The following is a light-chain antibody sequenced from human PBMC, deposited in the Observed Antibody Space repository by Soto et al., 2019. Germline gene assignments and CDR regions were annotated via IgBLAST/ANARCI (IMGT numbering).Light chain of an antibody. CDR1: QSIGYW. CDR2: ATF. CDR3: LQFNSYPRT. Sequence: DIQMTQSPSTLSASVGDRATITCRASQSIGYWLAWYQQKPGKAPKRLIYATFTLQSGVPSRFSGSRSGTEFTLTISNLQPEDFATYYCLQFNSYPRTFGQGTKVDIK. V-gene: IGKV1-5*01. J-gene: IGKJ1*01.